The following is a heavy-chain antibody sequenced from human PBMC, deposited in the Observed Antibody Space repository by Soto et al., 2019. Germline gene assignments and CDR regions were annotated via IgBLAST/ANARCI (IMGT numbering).Heavy chain of an antibody. J-gene: IGHJ4*02. CDR2: LYSAGSA. CDR3: ARVQSSSYHSFDY. V-gene: IGHV3-66*01. Sequence: EVQLVESGGGLVQPGGSLRLSCAASGFTVSSYRMSWVRQAPGEGLEWVSGLYSAGSADFADSVKGRFTISRDNSKNTLYLQMSSLRAEDTAVYYCARVQSSSYHSFDYWVQGTLVTVSS. D-gene: IGHD6-13*01. CDR1: GFTVSSYR.